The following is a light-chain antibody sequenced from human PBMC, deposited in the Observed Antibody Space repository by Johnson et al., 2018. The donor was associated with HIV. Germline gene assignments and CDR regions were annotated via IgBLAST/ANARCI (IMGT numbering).Light chain of an antibody. J-gene: IGLJ1*01. CDR3: AIWSGSLN. V-gene: IGLV1-51*02. CDR2: ENN. CDR1: NSNIGNNY. Sequence: QPVLTQPPSVSAAPGQKVTISCSGGNSNIGNNYVSWYQHLPGTAPTLLIYENNKRRSWIPDRFSGVKSGCLVTTAVTGLQTGDEGDAYCAIWSGSLNIGTGTKVTVL.